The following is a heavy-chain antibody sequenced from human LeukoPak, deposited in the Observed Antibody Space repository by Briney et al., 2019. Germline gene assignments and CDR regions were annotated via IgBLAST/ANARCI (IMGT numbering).Heavy chain of an antibody. Sequence: GGSLRLSCAASGLTFNAYGMCWVRQAPGKGLEWVAFIQDDGRNEYYADSVRGRFTISRDNSRNTLYLQLHSLRPEDTAVFFCEKAGILRFDELSYMDYWGRGTMVTVSS. CDR3: EKAGILRFDELSYMDY. D-gene: IGHD3-10*01. V-gene: IGHV3-30*02. CDR1: GLTFNAYG. CDR2: IQDDGRNE. J-gene: IGHJ6*03.